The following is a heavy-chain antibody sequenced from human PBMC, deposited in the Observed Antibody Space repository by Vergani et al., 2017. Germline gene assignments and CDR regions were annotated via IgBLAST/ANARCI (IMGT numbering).Heavy chain of an antibody. CDR2: TWYDGNNK. CDR1: GFTFNQYG. J-gene: IGHJ5*02. CDR3: AGVVRLLYNRFDP. Sequence: QVQLVESGGGVVQPGRSLRLSCAASGFTFNQYGMHWVRQAPGKGLEWVAVTWYDGNNKQYADSVKGRFTISRDNSKSTMYLQMNSLRDEDTGVYYCAGVVRLLYNRFDPWGQGTLVTVSS. V-gene: IGHV3-33*01. D-gene: IGHD1-14*01.